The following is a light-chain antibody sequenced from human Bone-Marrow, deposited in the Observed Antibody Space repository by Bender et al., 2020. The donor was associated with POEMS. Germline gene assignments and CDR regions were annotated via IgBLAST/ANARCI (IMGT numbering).Light chain of an antibody. V-gene: IGLV2-14*01. Sequence: QSALTQPPSVSGSPGQSVSISCTGTNSDIGTYNYVSWYQQHPGQAPKLLIYDVNNRPSGVSNRFSGSKSGNTASLTISGLQAEDEADYYCSSYTSSSTWVFGGGTKLTVL. CDR3: SSYTSSSTWV. J-gene: IGLJ3*02. CDR2: DVN. CDR1: NSDIGTYNY.